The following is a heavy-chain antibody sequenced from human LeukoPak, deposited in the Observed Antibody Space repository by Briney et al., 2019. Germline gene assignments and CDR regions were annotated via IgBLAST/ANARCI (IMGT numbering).Heavy chain of an antibody. J-gene: IGHJ6*02. CDR2: ISSSGGTT. CDR1: GFTSSDYY. Sequence: GGSLRLSCAASGFTSSDYYMRWIRQPQGKGPEWISYISSSGGTTTYEDSVKGRFTISRDDAKNSLYLQMNSLRADDTAVYYCARSNYYTVDVWGQGTAVTVSS. V-gene: IGHV3-11*01. CDR3: ARSNYYTVDV.